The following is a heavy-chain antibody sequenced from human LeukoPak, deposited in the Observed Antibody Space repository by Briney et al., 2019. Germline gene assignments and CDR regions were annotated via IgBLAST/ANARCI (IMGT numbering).Heavy chain of an antibody. CDR1: GYTFTGYY. CDR2: TNPNSGGT. V-gene: IGHV1-2*02. D-gene: IGHD3-3*01. Sequence: GASVKVSCKASGYTFTGYYMHWVRQAPGQGLEWMGWTNPNSGGTNYAQKFQGRVTMTRDTSISTAYMELSRLRSDDTAVYYCARGEGISSTIFGVVLDYWGQGTLVTVSS. CDR3: ARGEGISSTIFGVVLDY. J-gene: IGHJ4*02.